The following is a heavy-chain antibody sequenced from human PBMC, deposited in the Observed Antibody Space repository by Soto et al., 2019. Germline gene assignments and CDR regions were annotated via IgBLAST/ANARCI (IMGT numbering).Heavy chain of an antibody. V-gene: IGHV3-23*01. D-gene: IGHD5-12*01. Sequence: TSETLSLTCTVSGGSISSGGYYWSWVRQAPGKGLEWVSAISDSGGSTYYADSVKGRFTISRDNSKNTLYLQMNSLRAEDTAVYYCAKLTGVGWLQFFGYFDYWGQGTLVTVSS. J-gene: IGHJ4*02. CDR1: GGSISSGGYY. CDR2: ISDSGGST. CDR3: AKLTGVGWLQFFGYFDY.